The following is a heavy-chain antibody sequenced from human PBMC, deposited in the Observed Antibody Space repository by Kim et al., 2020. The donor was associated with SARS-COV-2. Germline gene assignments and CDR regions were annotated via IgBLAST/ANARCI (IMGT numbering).Heavy chain of an antibody. Sequence: GGSLRLSCAASGFTFSSYAMSWVRQAPGKGLEWVSAISGSGGSTYYADSVKGRFTISRDNSKNTLYLQMNSLRAEDTAVYYCAKRGPYFDWLLSDWYFDLWGRGTLVTVSS. CDR1: GFTFSSYA. D-gene: IGHD3-9*01. CDR2: ISGSGGST. V-gene: IGHV3-23*01. J-gene: IGHJ2*01. CDR3: AKRGPYFDWLLSDWYFDL.